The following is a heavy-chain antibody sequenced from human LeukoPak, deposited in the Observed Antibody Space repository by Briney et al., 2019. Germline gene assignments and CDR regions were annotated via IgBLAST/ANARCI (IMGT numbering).Heavy chain of an antibody. CDR1: GFTFSNYF. Sequence: GGSLRLSCAASGFTFSNYFFSWVRQAPGKGLEWVSTITTTGVNTYYADSVKGRFTISRDNSRSTLYLQMSSLRAEGTAVYYCAKHQDRSYDFWGQGTLVTVSS. CDR3: AKHQDRSYDF. CDR2: ITTTGVNT. J-gene: IGHJ4*02. V-gene: IGHV3-23*01. D-gene: IGHD3-10*01.